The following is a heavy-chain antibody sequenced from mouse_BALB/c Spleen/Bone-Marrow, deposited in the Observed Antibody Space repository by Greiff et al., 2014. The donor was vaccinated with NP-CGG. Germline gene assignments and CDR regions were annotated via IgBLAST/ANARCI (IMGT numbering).Heavy chain of an antibody. CDR1: GFSLTSYG. D-gene: IGHD2-3*01. J-gene: IGHJ1*01. Sequence: QVQLKESGPGLVAPSQSLSITCTVSGFSLTSYGVHWVRQPPGKGLEWLGVIWAGGSTNYNSALMSRLSISKDNSKSQVCLKMNSLQTDDTAMYYCARADGYYGYFDVWGAGTTVTVSS. CDR2: IWAGGST. V-gene: IGHV2-9*02. CDR3: ARADGYYGYFDV.